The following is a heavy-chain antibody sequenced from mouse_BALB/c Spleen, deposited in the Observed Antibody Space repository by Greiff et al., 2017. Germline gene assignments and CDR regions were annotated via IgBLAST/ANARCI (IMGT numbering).Heavy chain of an antibody. V-gene: IGHV1-63*02. CDR1: GYTFTNYW. CDR3: ARDYYRYDGNAMDY. Sequence: VQLQQSGAELVRPGTSVKISCKASGYTFTNYWLGWVKQRPGHGLEWIGDIYPGGGYTNYNEKFKGKATLTADTSSSTAYMQLSSLTSEDSAVYFCARDYYRYDGNAMDYWGQGTSVTVSS. D-gene: IGHD2-14*01. CDR2: IYPGGGYT. J-gene: IGHJ4*01.